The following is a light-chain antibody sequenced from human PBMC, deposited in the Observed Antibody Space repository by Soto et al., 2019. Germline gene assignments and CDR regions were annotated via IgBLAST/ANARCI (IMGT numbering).Light chain of an antibody. CDR1: QSIGSY. V-gene: IGKV1-39*01. Sequence: DIQMTQSPSALSASVGDRVTITCRASQSIGSYLNWYHQRPGKAPKLLIYAASRLESGVPSRFSGSGSGTDYTLTISGLQPGDFGTYYCQQSYSDFQTFGQGTKGDIK. CDR2: AAS. CDR3: QQSYSDFQT. J-gene: IGKJ1*01.